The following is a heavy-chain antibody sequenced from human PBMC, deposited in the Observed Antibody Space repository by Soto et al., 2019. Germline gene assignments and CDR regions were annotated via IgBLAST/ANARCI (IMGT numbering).Heavy chain of an antibody. CDR3: ARSSTSGDV. V-gene: IGHV3-21*01. Sequence: GGSLRLSCAASGFTFSSYVMNWVRQAPGKGPEWVSSINTNGGTRYYADSVRGRFTISRDSAQSSLYLHMNSLRADDTAVYYCARSSTSGDVWGQGTTVTVSS. J-gene: IGHJ6*02. CDR1: GFTFSSYV. CDR2: INTNGGTR. D-gene: IGHD2-2*01.